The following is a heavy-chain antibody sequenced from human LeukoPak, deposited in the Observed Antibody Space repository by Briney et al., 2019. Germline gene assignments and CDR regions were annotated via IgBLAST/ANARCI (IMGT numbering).Heavy chain of an antibody. D-gene: IGHD1-26*01. CDR3: ARSGSYAGFFDY. V-gene: IGHV4-59*01. CDR1: GGSISSYY. Sequence: SGTLSLTCTVSGGSISSYYWSWIRQPPGKGLEWIGYIYYSGTTNNNPSLKSRVTISVDTSKNQFSLKLSSVTAADTAVYYCARSGSYAGFFDYWGQGTLVTVSS. CDR2: IYYSGTT. J-gene: IGHJ4*02.